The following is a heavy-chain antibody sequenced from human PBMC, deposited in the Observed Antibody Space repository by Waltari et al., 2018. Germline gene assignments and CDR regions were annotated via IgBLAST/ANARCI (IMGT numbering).Heavy chain of an antibody. J-gene: IGHJ6*02. CDR3: ARDLRAYYYYGMDV. Sequence: EVQLVESGGGLVQPGGSLRLSCAASGFTFSSYWMNWVRQAPGKGLEWVANIKQDGSEKYYVDSVKGRFTISRDNAKNSLYLQMNSLRAEDTAVYYCARDLRAYYYYGMDVWGQGTLVTVSS. V-gene: IGHV3-7*01. CDR2: IKQDGSEK. CDR1: GFTFSSYW.